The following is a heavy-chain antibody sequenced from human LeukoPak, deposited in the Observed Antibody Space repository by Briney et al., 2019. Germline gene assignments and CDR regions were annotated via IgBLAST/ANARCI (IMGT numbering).Heavy chain of an antibody. J-gene: IGHJ4*02. V-gene: IGHV4-38-2*02. CDR1: GYSISSGYY. CDR3: ARASTVVKLSFDY. CDR2: IYHSGSS. D-gene: IGHD4-23*01. Sequence: PSETLSLTCTVSGYSISSGYYWGWIRQPPGKGLEWIGTIYHSGSSHYNPSLRGRVTISVDTSKHQFSLKLSSVTAADTAVYYCARASTVVKLSFDYWGQGTLVTVSS.